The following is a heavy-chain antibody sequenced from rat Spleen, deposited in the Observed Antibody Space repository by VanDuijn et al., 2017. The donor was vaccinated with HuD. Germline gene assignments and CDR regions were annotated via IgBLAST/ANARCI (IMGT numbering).Heavy chain of an antibody. J-gene: IGHJ1*01. CDR2: ITSGGSNT. V-gene: IGHV5-25*01. D-gene: IGHD1-1*01. CDR3: ARHGVITTVVTSWYFDF. Sequence: EVQLVESGGGLVQPGRSLKLSCAASGFTFSSFAMAWVRQAPKKGLEWVATITSGGSNTYYPDSVKGRFTISRDNAKSSLYLQMNSLKSEDTATYYCARHGVITTVVTSWYFDFWGPGTMVTVSS. CDR1: GFTFSSFA.